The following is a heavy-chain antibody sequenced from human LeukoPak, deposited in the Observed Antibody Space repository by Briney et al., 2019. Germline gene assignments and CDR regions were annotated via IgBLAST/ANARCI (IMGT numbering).Heavy chain of an antibody. CDR1: GYTFTSYG. CDR3: ARGPGATTTGGFFDY. D-gene: IGHD1-26*01. J-gene: IGHJ4*02. CDR2: ISAHNGNT. V-gene: IGHV1-18*01. Sequence: ASVTVSYKASGYTFTSYGISWVRQAPGQGLEWMGWISAHNGNTNYAQKLQGRVTMTTDTSTSTAYMELRSLRSDDTAVYYCARGPGATTTGGFFDYWGQGTLVTVSS.